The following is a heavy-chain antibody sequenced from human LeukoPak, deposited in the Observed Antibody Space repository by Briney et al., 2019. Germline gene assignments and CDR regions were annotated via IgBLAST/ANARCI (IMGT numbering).Heavy chain of an antibody. CDR2: IYYSGST. CDR3: ARAVDTAMALRNYYYYGMDV. J-gene: IGHJ6*02. V-gene: IGHV4-59*11. Sequence: SETLSLTCTVSGGSISSHYWSWIRQPPGKGLEWLGYIYYSGSTNYNPSLKSRVTISVDRSKNQFSLKLSSVTAADTAVYYCARAVDTAMALRNYYYYGMDVWGQGTTVTVSS. CDR1: GGSISSHY. D-gene: IGHD5-18*01.